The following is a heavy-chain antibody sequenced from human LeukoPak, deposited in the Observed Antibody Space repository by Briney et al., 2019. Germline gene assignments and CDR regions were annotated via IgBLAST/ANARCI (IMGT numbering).Heavy chain of an antibody. CDR1: GGSISSGGYY. Sequence: SETLSLTCTVSGGSISSGGYYWSWIRQHPGKGLEWIGYIYYSGSTYYNPSLKSRVTISVDTSKNQFSLKLSSVTAADTAVYYCARGMGDGDYLDYWGQGTLVTVSS. J-gene: IGHJ4*02. CDR3: ARGMGDGDYLDY. CDR2: IYYSGST. V-gene: IGHV4-31*03. D-gene: IGHD3-16*01.